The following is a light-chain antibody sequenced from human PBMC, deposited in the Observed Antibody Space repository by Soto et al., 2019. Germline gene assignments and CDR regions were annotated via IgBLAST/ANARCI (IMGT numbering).Light chain of an antibody. CDR3: QQYKTYPFT. CDR2: LAS. CDR1: QSVSGS. Sequence: DTQMTQSPSTLSASVGDRVTITCRASQSVSGSLAWYQQKPGKAPQLLMYLASTLESGVPSRFSGSGSGTEFTLTISSLQPDDFATYYCQQYKTYPFTFGPGTKVQIK. V-gene: IGKV1-5*03. J-gene: IGKJ3*01.